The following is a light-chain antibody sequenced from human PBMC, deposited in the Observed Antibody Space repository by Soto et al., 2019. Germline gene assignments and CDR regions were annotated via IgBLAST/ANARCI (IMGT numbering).Light chain of an antibody. CDR3: QQYYSTLT. J-gene: IGKJ3*01. Sequence: DIVMTQSPDSLAVSLGERATINCKSSQSVLYSSNNKNYLAWHQQKPGQPPKLLIYWASTRESGVPDRFSGSGSGTDFTLTISSLQAEDVAVYYCQQYYSTLTFGPGTKVDIK. CDR2: WAS. CDR1: QSVLYSSNNKNY. V-gene: IGKV4-1*01.